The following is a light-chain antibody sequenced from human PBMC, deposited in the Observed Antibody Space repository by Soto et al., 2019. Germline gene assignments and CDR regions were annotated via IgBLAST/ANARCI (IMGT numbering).Light chain of an antibody. V-gene: IGKV1-5*01. CDR2: AAS. Sequence: DIQMTQSPSTLSGSVGDIVTITCRASQTISSWLAWYQQKPGKAPKLLIYAASSLQSGVPSRFSGSGSGTEFTLTIRSLQSEDFAVYYCQQYKDWPPISCGQGTRPVIK. J-gene: IGKJ5*01. CDR3: QQYKDWPPIS. CDR1: QTISSW.